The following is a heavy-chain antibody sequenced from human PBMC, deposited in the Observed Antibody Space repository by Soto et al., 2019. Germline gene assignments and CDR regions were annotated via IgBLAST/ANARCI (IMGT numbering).Heavy chain of an antibody. CDR2: ISPDNGNT. D-gene: IGHD5-12*01. CDR1: GYTFTIYG. CDR3: ARALGYSGEAGMDV. Sequence: QVQLVQSGGEVKKPGASVKVSCKASGYTFTIYGINWVRQAPGQGLEWMGWISPDNGNTNYAQKLQGRVTMTTDTSARQAYMERRSMRSDETAVYYCARALGYSGEAGMDVWGQGTTVTVSS. V-gene: IGHV1-18*01. J-gene: IGHJ6*02.